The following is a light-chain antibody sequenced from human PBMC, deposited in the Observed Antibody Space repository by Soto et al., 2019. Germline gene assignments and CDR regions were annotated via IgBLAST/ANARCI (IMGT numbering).Light chain of an antibody. J-gene: IGLJ1*01. V-gene: IGLV1-40*01. Sequence: QSVLTQPTSVSGAPGQRVSISCTGSSSNIGAGYDVHWYQHLPGTAPKLLIYANNNRPSGVPDRFSGSKSGTSASLAITGLQAEDEADYYCQSYDSSRSPLYVFGTGTKV. CDR2: ANN. CDR1: SSNIGAGYD. CDR3: QSYDSSRSPLYV.